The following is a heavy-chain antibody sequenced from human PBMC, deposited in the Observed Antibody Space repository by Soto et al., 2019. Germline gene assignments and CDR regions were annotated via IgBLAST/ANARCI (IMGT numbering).Heavy chain of an antibody. D-gene: IGHD3-22*01. Sequence: WASVKVSCKASGGTFSSYAISWVRQAPGQGLEWMGGIIPIFGTANYAQKFQGRVTITADESTSTAYMEVSRLRSEDTAVYYCARYDSSGYYYGDAFGIWGQGTMVTVSS. CDR1: GGTFSSYA. V-gene: IGHV1-69*13. CDR2: IIPIFGTA. J-gene: IGHJ3*02. CDR3: ARYDSSGYYYGDAFGI.